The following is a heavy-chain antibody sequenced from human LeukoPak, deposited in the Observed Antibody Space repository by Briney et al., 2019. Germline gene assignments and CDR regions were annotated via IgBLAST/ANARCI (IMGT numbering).Heavy chain of an antibody. CDR2: ISDGGSYR. Sequence: PGVSLRLSCEASGFSFSRHWMHWIRQPPGKGLVWVARISDGGSYRSHVGSVEGRFTISRDNVRNILYLHMNDLRGEDTAVYYCASFGISWTSAYWGQGTLATVSS. CDR1: GFSFSRHW. J-gene: IGHJ4*02. V-gene: IGHV3-74*01. CDR3: ASFGISWTSAY. D-gene: IGHD2-21*01.